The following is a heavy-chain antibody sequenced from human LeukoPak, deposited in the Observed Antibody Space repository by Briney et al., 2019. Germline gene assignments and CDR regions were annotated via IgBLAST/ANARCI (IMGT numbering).Heavy chain of an antibody. CDR3: ASQLAYCGGDCLIDY. CDR1: GFTFSSYS. V-gene: IGHV3-21*01. CDR2: ISSSSSYI. Sequence: GGSLRLSCAASGFTFSSYSMNWVRQAPGKGLEWVSSISSSSSYIYYADSVKGRFTISRDNAKNSLYLQMNSLRAEDTAVYYCASQLAYCGGDCLIDYWGQGTLVTVSS. D-gene: IGHD2-21*02. J-gene: IGHJ4*02.